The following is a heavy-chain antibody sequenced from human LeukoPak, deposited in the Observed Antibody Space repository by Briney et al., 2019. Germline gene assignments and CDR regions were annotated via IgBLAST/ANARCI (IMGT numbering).Heavy chain of an antibody. CDR2: IYTSGST. CDR1: GGSISSYY. D-gene: IGHD6-13*01. V-gene: IGHV4-4*07. J-gene: IGHJ4*02. Sequence: PSETLSLTCTVSGGSISSYYWSWIRQPAGKGLEWIGRIYTSGSTNYNPSLKSRVTISVDTSKNQFSLKLSSVTAADTAVYYCASTIDSSSWPRFDYWGQGTLVTVSS. CDR3: ASTIDSSSWPRFDY.